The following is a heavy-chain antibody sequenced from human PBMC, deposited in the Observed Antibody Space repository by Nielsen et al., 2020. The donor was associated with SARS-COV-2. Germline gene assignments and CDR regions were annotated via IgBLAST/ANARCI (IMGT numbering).Heavy chain of an antibody. CDR1: GFTFSSYS. V-gene: IGHV3-21*01. J-gene: IGHJ6*02. CDR2: ISSSSSYI. CDR3: ASLNHYYYYGMDV. Sequence: GASLKISCAASGFTFSSYSMNWVRQAPGKGLEWVSSISSSSSYIYYADSVKGRFTISRDNAKNSLYLQMNSLRAEDTAVYYCASLNHYYYYGMDVWGQGTTVTVSS.